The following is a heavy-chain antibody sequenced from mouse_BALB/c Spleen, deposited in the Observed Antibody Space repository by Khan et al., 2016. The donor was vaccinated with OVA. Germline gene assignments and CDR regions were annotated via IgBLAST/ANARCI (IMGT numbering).Heavy chain of an antibody. Sequence: VQLQQSGAELARPGASVKLSCKASGYTFTDYNINWVKQRTGQGLEWIGEIYPGSNNTYYNEKFKGKATLTADKSSSTAYMQLSSLTSEDSAVYFWAIEWGAWFPYWGQGTLVTVSA. J-gene: IGHJ3*01. CDR2: IYPGSNNT. CDR3: AIEWGAWFPY. CDR1: GYTFTDYN. V-gene: IGHV1-77*01.